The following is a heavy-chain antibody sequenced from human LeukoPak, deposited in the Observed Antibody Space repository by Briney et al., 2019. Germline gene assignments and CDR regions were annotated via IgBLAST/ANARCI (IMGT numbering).Heavy chain of an antibody. CDR3: ARSSESYDSSGYYSYYFDY. D-gene: IGHD3-22*01. CDR2: IYYSGST. CDR1: GGSISSYY. Sequence: SETLSLTCTVSGGSISSYYWSWIRLPPGKGLEWIGYIYYSGSTNYNPSLRSRVTIPVDTSKNQFSLKLSSVTAADTAVYYCARSSESYDSSGYYSYYFDYWGQGTLVTVSS. V-gene: IGHV4-59*01. J-gene: IGHJ4*02.